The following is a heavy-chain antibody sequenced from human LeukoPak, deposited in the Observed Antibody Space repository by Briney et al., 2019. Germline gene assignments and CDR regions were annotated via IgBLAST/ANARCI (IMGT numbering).Heavy chain of an antibody. D-gene: IGHD1-26*01. CDR1: GFTFDDYA. Sequence: PGGSLRLSCAASGFTFDDYAMHWVRQAPGKGLEWVSGISWNSGSIGYADSVKGRFTISRDNAKNSLYLQMNSLRAEDMALYYCAKDLYRGGELLGLFDYWGQGTLVTVSS. J-gene: IGHJ4*02. CDR2: ISWNSGSI. CDR3: AKDLYRGGELLGLFDY. V-gene: IGHV3-9*03.